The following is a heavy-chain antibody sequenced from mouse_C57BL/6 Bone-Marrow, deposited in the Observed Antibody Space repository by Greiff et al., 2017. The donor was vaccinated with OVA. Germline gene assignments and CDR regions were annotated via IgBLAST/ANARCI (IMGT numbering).Heavy chain of an antibody. Sequence: EVKVVESGGGLVQSGRSLRLSCATSGFTFSDFYMEWVRQAPGKGLEWIAASRNKANDYTTEYSASVKGRFIVSRDTSQSILYLQMNALRAEDTAIYYCARDDYYWYFDVWCTGTTVTVSS. V-gene: IGHV7-1*01. CDR3: ARDDYYWYFDV. CDR2: SRNKANDYTT. J-gene: IGHJ1*03. CDR1: GFTFSDFY.